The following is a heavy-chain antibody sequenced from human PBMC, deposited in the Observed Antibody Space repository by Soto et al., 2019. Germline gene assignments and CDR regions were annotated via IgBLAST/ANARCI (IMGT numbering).Heavy chain of an antibody. D-gene: IGHD3-16*01. CDR2: IHTGGSA. CDR1: GFTVSSTY. V-gene: IGHV3-53*01. CDR3: ARLALGP. J-gene: IGHJ5*02. Sequence: EVQLVESGGGLSQPGGSLRLSCAASGFTVSSTYMSWVRQAPGKGLEWVSVIHTGGSAYYAGSVEGRFTISRDNVKNTLYLQMSSLRVDDPAVYYCARLALGPWGQGALVTVSS.